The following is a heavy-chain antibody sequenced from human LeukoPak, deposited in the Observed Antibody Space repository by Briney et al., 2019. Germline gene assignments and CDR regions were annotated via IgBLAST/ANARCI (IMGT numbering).Heavy chain of an antibody. CDR2: ISGSGGST. V-gene: IGHV3-23*01. CDR1: GFTFSSYA. CDR3: ARDRRIAVAGTSDY. Sequence: GGSLRLSCAASGFTFSSYAMSWVRQAPGKGLEWVSAISGSGGSTYYADSVKGRFTISRDNAKNSLYLQMGSLRAEDTAVYYCARDRRIAVAGTSDYWGQGTLVTVSS. J-gene: IGHJ4*02. D-gene: IGHD6-19*01.